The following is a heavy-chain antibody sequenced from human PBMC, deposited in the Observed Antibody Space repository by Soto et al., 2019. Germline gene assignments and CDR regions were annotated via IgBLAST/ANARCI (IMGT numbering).Heavy chain of an antibody. V-gene: IGHV1-18*01. J-gene: IGHJ4*02. CDR2: ISAYNGNT. CDR3: ARAYSSGWWRYRGPPDFDY. Sequence: GASVKVSCKASGYTFTSYGISWVRQAPGQGLEWMGWISAYNGNTNYAQKLQGRVTMTTDTSTSTAYMELRSLRSDDTAVYYCARAYSSGWWRYRGPPDFDYWGQGTLVTVSS. D-gene: IGHD6-19*01. CDR1: GYTFTSYG.